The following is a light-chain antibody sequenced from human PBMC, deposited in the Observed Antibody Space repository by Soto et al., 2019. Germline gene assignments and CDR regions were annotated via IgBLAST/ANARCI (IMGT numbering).Light chain of an antibody. CDR2: RAS. Sequence: EVVMTQSPATLSASPGESTTLSCRASQSVGSNLAWYQQRPGQAPRLLIYRASTRATGIPPRFSASGSGTEFTLTITSLQSEDYAVYHYQQDNNWPITFGQGTRLEIK. V-gene: IGKV3-15*01. J-gene: IGKJ5*01. CDR3: QQDNNWPIT. CDR1: QSVGSN.